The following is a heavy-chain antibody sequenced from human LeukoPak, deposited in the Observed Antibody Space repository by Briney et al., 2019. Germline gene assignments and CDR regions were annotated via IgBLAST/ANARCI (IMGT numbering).Heavy chain of an antibody. J-gene: IGHJ5*02. CDR3: AKDLSMVRGVIDSEWFDP. D-gene: IGHD3-10*01. CDR1: GFTFSSYA. V-gene: IGHV3-23*01. Sequence: GGSLRLSCAASGFTFSSYAMSWVRQAPGKGLEWVSAISGSGGSTYYVDSVKGRFTISRDNSKNTLYLQMNSLRAEDTAVYYCAKDLSMVRGVIDSEWFDPWGRGTLVTVSS. CDR2: ISGSGGST.